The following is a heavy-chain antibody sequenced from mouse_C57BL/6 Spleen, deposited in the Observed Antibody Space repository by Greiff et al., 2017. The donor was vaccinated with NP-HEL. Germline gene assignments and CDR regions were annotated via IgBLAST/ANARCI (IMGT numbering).Heavy chain of an antibody. J-gene: IGHJ2*01. D-gene: IGHD1-1*01. CDR3: ARGGYYYGSLDY. CDR2: INPNNGGT. V-gene: IGHV1-26*01. CDR1: GYTFTDYY. Sequence: EVQLQQSGPELVKPGASVKISCKASGYTFTDYYMNWVKQSHGKSLEWIGDINPNNGGTSYNQKFKGKATLTVDKSSSTAYMELRSLPSEASAVYYCARGGYYYGSLDYWGQGTTLTVSS.